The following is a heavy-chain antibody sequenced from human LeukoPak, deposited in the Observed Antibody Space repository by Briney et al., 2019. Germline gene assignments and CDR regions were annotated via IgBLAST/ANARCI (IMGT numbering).Heavy chain of an antibody. CDR2: IRASGGGT. CDR3: ARDQTDIAARLPDY. D-gene: IGHD6-6*01. J-gene: IGHJ4*02. V-gene: IGHV3-23*01. CDR1: GFTFDDYA. Sequence: PGGSLRLSCAASGFTFDDYAMNWVRQAPGKGLEWVSAIRASGGGTYYADSVKGRFTISRDNSKNTLYLQMISLRAEDTAVYFCARDQTDIAARLPDYWGQGTLVTVSS.